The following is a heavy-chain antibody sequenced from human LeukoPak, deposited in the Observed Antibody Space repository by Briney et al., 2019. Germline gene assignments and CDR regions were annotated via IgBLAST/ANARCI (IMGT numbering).Heavy chain of an antibody. D-gene: IGHD2/OR15-2a*01. CDR3: ARSVIVLAGAAFDI. V-gene: IGHV4-59*01. Sequence: SETLSLTCTVSGRAISSYYWSWIRQPPGKGLEWIGYIYYSGSTNYNPSLKSRVTISVDTSKNQFSLKLSSVTAADAAVYYCARSVIVLAGAAFDIWGQGTMVTVSS. CDR2: IYYSGST. J-gene: IGHJ3*02. CDR1: GRAISSYY.